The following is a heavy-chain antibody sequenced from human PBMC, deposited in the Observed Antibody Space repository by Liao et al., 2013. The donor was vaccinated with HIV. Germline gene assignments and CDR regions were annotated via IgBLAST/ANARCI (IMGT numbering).Heavy chain of an antibody. CDR2: INHSGST. CDR1: GGSFRGYY. J-gene: IGHJ2*01. CDR3: ARERIPLKFGYFDL. V-gene: IGHV4-34*01. Sequence: QVQLQQWGAGLLKPSETLSLTCAVYGGSFRGYYWSWIRQPPGKGLEWIGEINHSGSTNYNPSLKSRVTISVDTSKNQFSLKLSSVTAADMAVYHCARERIPLKFGYFDLWGRGTLVAVSS. D-gene: IGHD2-15*01.